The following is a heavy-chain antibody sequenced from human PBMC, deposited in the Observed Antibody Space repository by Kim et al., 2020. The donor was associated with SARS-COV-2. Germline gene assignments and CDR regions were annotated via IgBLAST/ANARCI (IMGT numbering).Heavy chain of an antibody. J-gene: IGHJ3*02. V-gene: IGHV4-59*01. CDR2: IYYSGST. Sequence: SETLSLTCTVSGGSISSYYWSWIRQPLGKGLEWIGYIYYSGSTNYNPSLKSRVTISVDTSKNQFSLKLSSVTAADTAVYYCARVEGNEGWVDAFDIWGQGTMVTVSS. CDR1: GGSISSYY. CDR3: ARVEGNEGWVDAFDI. D-gene: IGHD1-1*01.